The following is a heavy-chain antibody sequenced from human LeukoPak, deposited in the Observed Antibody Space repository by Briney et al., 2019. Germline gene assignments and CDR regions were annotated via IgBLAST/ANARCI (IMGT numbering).Heavy chain of an antibody. Sequence: GXSVKXSXXAYGYSFTSYGISWVRQAPGQGLEWMGWISAYNDDTNYVQKFQDRVTMTTDTSTGTAYLELGSLKSDDTAVYYCARDVRSPMVRGIVFDYWGQGTLLTVSS. V-gene: IGHV1-18*01. J-gene: IGHJ4*02. CDR3: ARDVRSPMVRGIVFDY. CDR2: ISAYNDDT. D-gene: IGHD3-10*01. CDR1: GYSFTSYG.